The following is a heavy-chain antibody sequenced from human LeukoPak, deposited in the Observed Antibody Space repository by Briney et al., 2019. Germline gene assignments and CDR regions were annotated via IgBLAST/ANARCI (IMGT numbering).Heavy chain of an antibody. D-gene: IGHD4-23*01. CDR1: RGTFSSYA. Sequence: ASVKVSYKASRGTFSSYAVSWVRQAPGQGLEWMGGIIPIFGTANYAQKFQGRVTITADESTSTAYMELSSLRSEDTAVYYCARDANYGGNSWGQGTLVNVSS. CDR2: IIPIFGTA. V-gene: IGHV1-69*13. J-gene: IGHJ4*02. CDR3: ARDANYGGNS.